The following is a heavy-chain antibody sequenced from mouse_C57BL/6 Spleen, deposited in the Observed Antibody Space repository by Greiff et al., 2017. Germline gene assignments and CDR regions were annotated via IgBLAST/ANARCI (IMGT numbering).Heavy chain of an antibody. CDR3: AFLKCYSMDY. J-gene: IGHJ4*01. CDR1: GYTFTSYW. Sequence: QVQLQQPGAELVMPGASVKLSCKASGYTFTSYWMHWVKQRPGQGLEWIGQIYPSASYTNYNQKFKGKATLTVYKSSSTAYMQLSILTSVYSAVYNSAFLKCYSMDYWGQGTSVTVSS. CDR2: IYPSASYT. D-gene: IGHD1-3*01. V-gene: IGHV1-69*01.